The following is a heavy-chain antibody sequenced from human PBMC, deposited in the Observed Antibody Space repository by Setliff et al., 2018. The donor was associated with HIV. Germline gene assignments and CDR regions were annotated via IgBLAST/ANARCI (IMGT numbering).Heavy chain of an antibody. CDR3: AREESYYNFWSGFDY. J-gene: IGHJ4*02. Sequence: PGGSLRLSCAASGFTFSSYWMHWVRQAPGKGLVWVSRINSDGSSTSYADSVKGRFSISRDNAKNTLYLQMNSLRAEDTAVYYCAREESYYNFWSGFDYWGQGTLVTVSS. D-gene: IGHD3-3*01. CDR2: INSDGSST. V-gene: IGHV3-74*01. CDR1: GFTFSSYW.